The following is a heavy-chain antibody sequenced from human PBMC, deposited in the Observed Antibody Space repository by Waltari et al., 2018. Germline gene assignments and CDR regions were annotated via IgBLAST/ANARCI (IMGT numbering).Heavy chain of an antibody. D-gene: IGHD3-3*01. J-gene: IGHJ6*03. Sequence: QVQLVQSGAEVKKPGASVKVSCKASGYTFTSYGISWVRQAPGQGLEWMGWISAYNGNTNYAQKLQGRVTMTTDTATSTAYMELRSLRSDDTAVYYCARHPLRFLEWLTDNNYYYYYMDVWGKGTTVTVSS. CDR3: ARHPLRFLEWLTDNNYYYYYMDV. V-gene: IGHV1-18*01. CDR2: ISAYNGNT. CDR1: GYTFTSYG.